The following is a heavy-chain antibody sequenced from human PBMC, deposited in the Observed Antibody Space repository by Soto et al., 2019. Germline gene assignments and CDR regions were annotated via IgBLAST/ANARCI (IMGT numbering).Heavy chain of an antibody. V-gene: IGHV1-3*01. D-gene: IGHD5-12*01. CDR1: GYTFTNYA. CDR3: ARGICVATAADYYLAS. J-gene: IGHJ4*02. Sequence: ASVKVSCKASGYTFTNYAIHWVRQAPGQRLEWMGWINAGNGKTKYSQNFQGRVTITRDTSASIVYMEVNSLRSEDTALYYCARGICVATAADYYLASCGQATLVSVCS. CDR2: INAGNGKT.